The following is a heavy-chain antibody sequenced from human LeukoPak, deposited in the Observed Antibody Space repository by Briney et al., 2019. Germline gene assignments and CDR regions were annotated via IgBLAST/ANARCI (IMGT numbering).Heavy chain of an antibody. Sequence: GGSLRLSCAASGFTFSSYAMLWVRQAPGKGLEWVAVISYDGSNKYYADSVKGRFTISRDNSKNTLYLQLYSLRAEDTAVYYCARDYGGHDYWGQGTLVTVSS. CDR2: ISYDGSNK. J-gene: IGHJ4*02. CDR1: GFTFSSYA. D-gene: IGHD4-23*01. CDR3: ARDYGGHDY. V-gene: IGHV3-30-3*01.